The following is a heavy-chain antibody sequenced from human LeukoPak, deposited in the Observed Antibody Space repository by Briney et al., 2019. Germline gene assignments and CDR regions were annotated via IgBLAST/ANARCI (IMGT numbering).Heavy chain of an antibody. CDR1: GGSISSGGYY. Sequence: PSETLSLTCTVSGGSISSGGYYWSWIRQHPGKGLEWIGYIYYSGSTYYNPSLKSRVTISVDTSKNQFSLKLSSVTAADTAVYYCASEREYGSETYYFDYWGQGTLVTVSS. CDR2: IYYSGST. V-gene: IGHV4-31*03. D-gene: IGHD3-10*01. J-gene: IGHJ4*02. CDR3: ASEREYGSETYYFDY.